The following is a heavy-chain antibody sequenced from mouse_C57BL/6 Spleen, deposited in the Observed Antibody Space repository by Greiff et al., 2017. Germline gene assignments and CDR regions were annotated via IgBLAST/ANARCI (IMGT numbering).Heavy chain of an antibody. CDR3: AREGITTVVATGYCDV. J-gene: IGHJ1*02. CDR2: LYHRDGST. Sequence: VQLQQSDAELVTPGASVKISCKVSGYTFTDHTIHWMTQRPEQGLEWIGYLYHRDGSTKYNEKFKGKATLTADKSSSTAYMQLNSLTSEDSEVYFCAREGITTVVATGYCDVWCTGTTVIVAS. CDR1: GYTFTDHT. D-gene: IGHD1-1*01. V-gene: IGHV1-78*01.